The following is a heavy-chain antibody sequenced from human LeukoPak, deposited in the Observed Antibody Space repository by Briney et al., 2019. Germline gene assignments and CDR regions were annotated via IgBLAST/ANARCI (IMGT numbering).Heavy chain of an antibody. CDR1: GFTFSSYW. J-gene: IGHJ4*02. CDR3: ASDRTPYCGGDCYFDY. Sequence: GGSLRLSCAASGFTFSSYWMSWVRQARGKGLEWVAYIKQDGSEKYYVDSVKGRFTISRDNAKNSLYLQMNSLRAEDTAVYYCASDRTPYCGGDCYFDYWGQGTLVTVSS. D-gene: IGHD2-21*02. CDR2: IKQDGSEK. V-gene: IGHV3-7*01.